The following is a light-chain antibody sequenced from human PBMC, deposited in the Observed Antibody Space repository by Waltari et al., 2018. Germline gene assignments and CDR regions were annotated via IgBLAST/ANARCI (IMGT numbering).Light chain of an antibody. Sequence: EIVMTQSPATLSVSPGERATLSCRASQSVSSNFAWYQQKPGQAPRLLIYGASTRATGIPDRFIGSGSGTEFTLTISSLQSEDFAVYYCQQYDNWPITFGQGTRLEIK. CDR2: GAS. J-gene: IGKJ5*01. CDR1: QSVSSN. CDR3: QQYDNWPIT. V-gene: IGKV3-15*01.